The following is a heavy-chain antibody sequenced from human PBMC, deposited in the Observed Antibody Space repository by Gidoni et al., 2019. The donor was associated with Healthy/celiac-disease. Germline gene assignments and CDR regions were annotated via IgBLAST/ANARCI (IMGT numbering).Heavy chain of an antibody. D-gene: IGHD1-20*01. V-gene: IGHV2-5*02. CDR3: AHLSGGYNWRGAFDI. CDR1: GLSLSTSGVG. CDR2: IYWDDDK. J-gene: IGHJ3*02. Sequence: QITLKESGPTLVKPTQTLTLTCTFSGLSLSTSGVGVGWIRQPPGKALEWLALIYWDDDKRYSPSLKSRLTITKDTSKNQVVLTMTNMDPVDTATYYCAHLSGGYNWRGAFDIWGQGTMVTVSS.